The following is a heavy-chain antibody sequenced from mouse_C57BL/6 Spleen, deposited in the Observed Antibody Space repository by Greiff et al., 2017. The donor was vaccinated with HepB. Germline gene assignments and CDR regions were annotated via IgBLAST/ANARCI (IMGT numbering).Heavy chain of an antibody. CDR3: AVYYDGSSGFSY. J-gene: IGHJ3*01. Sequence: QVQLQQPGAELVKPGASVKMSCKASGYTFTSYWITWVKQRPGQGLEWIGDIYPGSGSTNYNEKFKSKATLTVDKSSSTDYMQLSRLTSEDSAVYYCAVYYDGSSGFSYWGQGTLVTVSA. CDR1: GYTFTSYW. CDR2: IYPGSGST. V-gene: IGHV1-55*01. D-gene: IGHD1-1*01.